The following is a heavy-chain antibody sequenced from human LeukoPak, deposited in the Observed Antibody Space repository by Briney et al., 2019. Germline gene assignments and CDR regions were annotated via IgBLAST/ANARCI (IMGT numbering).Heavy chain of an antibody. CDR1: GGSISSSSYY. CDR3: ARASRFSTSFYYYYGMDV. J-gene: IGHJ6*02. CDR2: IYYSGST. D-gene: IGHD2-2*01. Sequence: SETLSLTCTVSGGSISSSSYYWGWIRQPPGKGLEWIGSIYYSGSTYYNPSLKSRVTISVDTSKNQFSLKLSSVTAADTAVYYCARASRFSTSFYYYYGMDVWGQGTTVTVSS. V-gene: IGHV4-39*01.